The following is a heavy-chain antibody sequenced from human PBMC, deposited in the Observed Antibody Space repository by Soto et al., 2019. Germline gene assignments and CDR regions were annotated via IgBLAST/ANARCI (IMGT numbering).Heavy chain of an antibody. CDR2: IIPIFGPA. V-gene: IGHV1-69*12. Sequence: QVQLVQSGAEVKKPGSSVKVSCKASGVSFSRSAISWVRQAPGQGLEWMGGIIPIFGPANHAQKFQGRVTITADESTSTSYMELSSLRSEDTAVYYCARDGGNNWEGNWFDPWGQGTLFTVSS. CDR1: GVSFSRSA. CDR3: ARDGGNNWEGNWFDP. D-gene: IGHD1-1*01. J-gene: IGHJ5*02.